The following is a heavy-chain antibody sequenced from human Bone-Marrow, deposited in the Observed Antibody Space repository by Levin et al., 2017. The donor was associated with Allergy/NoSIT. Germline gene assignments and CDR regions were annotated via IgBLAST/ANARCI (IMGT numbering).Heavy chain of an antibody. CDR1: GFDFSSHW. D-gene: IGHD4-23*01. V-gene: IGHV5-10-1*01. CDR2: IDPHDSYT. J-gene: IGHJ4*02. CDR3: ARRRGTYGGYFDF. Sequence: KRGESLKISCKVSGFDFSSHWINWVRQVPGKGLEWMGNIDPHDSYTNYSPSFRGHVTVSVDRSINTAYLQLSSLKASDTAIYYCARRRGTYGGYFDFWGQGSLIIVSS.